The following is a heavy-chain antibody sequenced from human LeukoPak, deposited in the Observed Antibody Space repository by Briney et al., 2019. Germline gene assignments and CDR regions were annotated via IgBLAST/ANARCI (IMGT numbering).Heavy chain of an antibody. CDR3: ARESSGSGSYYNQRWAFDI. CDR2: IYYSGST. Sequence: SQTLSLTCTVSGGSISSGGYYWSWIRQHPGKGLEWIGYIYYSGSTNYNPSLKSRVTISVDTSKNQFSLKLSSVTAADTAVYYCARESSGSGSYYNQRWAFDIWGQGTTVTVSS. D-gene: IGHD3-10*01. CDR1: GGSISSGGYY. J-gene: IGHJ3*02. V-gene: IGHV4-31*03.